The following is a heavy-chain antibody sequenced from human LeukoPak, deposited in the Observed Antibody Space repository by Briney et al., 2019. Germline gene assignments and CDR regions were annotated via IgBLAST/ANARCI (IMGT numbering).Heavy chain of an antibody. CDR1: GYSISSGYY. D-gene: IGHD3-10*01. CDR3: ARDLPTAGNPRGESWFDP. Sequence: SETLSLTCTVSGYSISSGYYWGWIRQPPGKGLEWIGSIYHSGSTYYNPSLKSRVTISVDTSKNQFSLKLSSVTAADTAVYYCARDLPTAGNPRGESWFDPWGQGTLVTVSS. J-gene: IGHJ5*02. V-gene: IGHV4-38-2*02. CDR2: IYHSGST.